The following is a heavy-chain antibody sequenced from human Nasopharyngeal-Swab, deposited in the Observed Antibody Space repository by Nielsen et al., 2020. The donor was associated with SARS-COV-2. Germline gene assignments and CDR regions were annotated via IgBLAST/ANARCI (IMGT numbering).Heavy chain of an antibody. CDR3: TTADYYDSSGYYLSFDY. Sequence: GESLKISCAASGFTFSSYSMNWVRQAPGKGLEWVSSISSSSSYIYYGDSVKGRFTISRDNAKNSLYLQMNSLKTEDTAVYYCTTADYYDSSGYYLSFDYWGQGTLVTVSS. CDR2: ISSSSSYI. V-gene: IGHV3-21*03. CDR1: GFTFSSYS. D-gene: IGHD3-22*01. J-gene: IGHJ4*02.